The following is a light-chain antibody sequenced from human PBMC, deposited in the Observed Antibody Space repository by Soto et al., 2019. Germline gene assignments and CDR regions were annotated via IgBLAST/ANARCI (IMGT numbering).Light chain of an antibody. J-gene: IGLJ1*01. CDR1: SSNIGAGYD. CDR3: QSYDSSLSGFYV. V-gene: IGLV1-40*01. Sequence: QSALTQPPSVSGVPGQRVTISCTGSSSNIGAGYDVHWYQQLPGTAPKLLIYGNSNRPSGVPDRFSGSKSGTSASLAITGLQAEDEADYYCQSYDSSLSGFYVFGTGTKLTVL. CDR2: GNS.